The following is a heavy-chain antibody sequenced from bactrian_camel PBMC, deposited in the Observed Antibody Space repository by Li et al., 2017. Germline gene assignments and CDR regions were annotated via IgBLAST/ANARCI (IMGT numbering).Heavy chain of an antibody. CDR1: GYIISDPC. CDR2: TNKDGGSI. D-gene: IGHD3*01. J-gene: IGHJ6*01. CDR3: ARPFVRLDGADFGY. Sequence: VQLVESGGGSVQAGGSLRLSCAVSGYIISDPCMGWFRQAPGKGLEWVSTTNKDGGSIDYADSVKGRFVMSRDNAKNTVYLQMNSLKPEDTATYYCARPFVRLDGADFGYWGQGTQVTVS. V-gene: IGHV3S40*01.